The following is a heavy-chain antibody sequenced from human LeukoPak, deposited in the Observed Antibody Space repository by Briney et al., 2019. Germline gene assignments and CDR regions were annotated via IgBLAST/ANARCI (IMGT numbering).Heavy chain of an antibody. CDR1: GFTFSTCS. Sequence: GGSLRLSCAASGFTFSTCSMNWVRQAPGKGLEWVSYISSSGNTIYYADSVKGRFTISRDNAKNSLYLQINSLRAEDAAVYYCARDENNSGTYYDAFDIWGQGTMVTVSS. D-gene: IGHD1-26*01. V-gene: IGHV3-48*01. CDR2: ISSSGNTI. CDR3: ARDENNSGTYYDAFDI. J-gene: IGHJ3*02.